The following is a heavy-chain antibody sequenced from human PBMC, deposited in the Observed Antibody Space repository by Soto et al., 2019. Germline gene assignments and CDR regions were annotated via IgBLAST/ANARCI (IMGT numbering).Heavy chain of an antibody. D-gene: IGHD2-15*01. J-gene: IGHJ3*01. V-gene: IGHV1-46*01. CDR2: INPNGGDT. CDR1: GYTFTSYY. CDR3: ALGGFDF. Sequence: QVQLVQSGAEMKKTGASVKVSCKASGYTFTSYYMNWVRQAPGQGLEWMGIINPNGGDTSYVQKFQGRVTVTRDTSTSTVYMELSSLRSEDTAVYYCALGGFDFWGQGTMVSVSS.